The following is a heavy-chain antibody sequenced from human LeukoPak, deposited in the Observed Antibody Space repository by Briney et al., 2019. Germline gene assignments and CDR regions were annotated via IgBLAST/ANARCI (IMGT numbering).Heavy chain of an antibody. V-gene: IGHV4-59*12. CDR1: GGSISSYY. CDR2: LSKSGSA. J-gene: IGHJ6*02. CDR3: AEDGAGYYSYYYYGMDV. Sequence: SETLCLSCAVSGGSISSYYWSWVRQTPGKGLEWMGDLSKSGSANYSHSLKSRVTMSLDTSKNKFSLKLSSVTAAETAVYYCAEDGAGYYSYYYYGMDVWGQGTTVTVSS. D-gene: IGHD3-22*01.